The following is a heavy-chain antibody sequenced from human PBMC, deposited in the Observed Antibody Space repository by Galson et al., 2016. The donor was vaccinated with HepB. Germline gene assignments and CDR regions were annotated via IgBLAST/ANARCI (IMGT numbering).Heavy chain of an antibody. D-gene: IGHD6-19*01. CDR2: INQDGSQM. CDR1: GFTFENYW. V-gene: IGHV3-7*03. J-gene: IGHJ4*02. CDR3: GRDGMGPSSAWGIADY. Sequence: SLRLSCAASGFTFENYWMSWVRQAPGKGLECVADINQDGSQMYHLDSVKGRFTISRDNGKNSVFLQMNSLVAEDTAVYYCGRDGMGPSSAWGIADYWGQGTLVTVSS.